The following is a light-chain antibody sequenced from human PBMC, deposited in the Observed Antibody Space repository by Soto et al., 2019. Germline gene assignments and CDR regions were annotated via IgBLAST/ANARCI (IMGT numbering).Light chain of an antibody. CDR3: QQYNNWPWT. J-gene: IGKJ1*01. Sequence: VVMTPSPGTLSVSPGEGATLSCRASQSVGNSLAWYQQKPGQAPRLLIFGASTRVTGIPARFSGSGSGTEITLTITSLQSEDFAIYYCQQYNNWPWTFGQGTKVDIK. CDR2: GAS. V-gene: IGKV3-15*01. CDR1: QSVGNS.